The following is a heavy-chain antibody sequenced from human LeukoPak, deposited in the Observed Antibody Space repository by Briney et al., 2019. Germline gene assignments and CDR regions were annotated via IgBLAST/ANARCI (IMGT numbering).Heavy chain of an antibody. CDR2: ISAYNGNT. J-gene: IGHJ4*02. D-gene: IGHD3-22*01. V-gene: IGHV1-18*01. CDR3: ARTRGSGYMGEFDY. CDR1: GYTFTSYG. Sequence: ASVKVSCKASGYTFTSYGISWVRQAPGQGLEWMGWISAYNGNTNYAQKLQGRVTMTTDTSTSTAYMELRSLISEDTAVYYCARTRGSGYMGEFDYWGQGTLVTVSS.